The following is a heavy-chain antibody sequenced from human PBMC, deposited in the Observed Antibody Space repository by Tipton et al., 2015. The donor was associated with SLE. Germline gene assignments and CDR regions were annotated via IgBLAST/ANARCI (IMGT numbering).Heavy chain of an antibody. CDR3: ARHEVGAVAAVDP. J-gene: IGHJ5*02. V-gene: IGHV4-39*01. D-gene: IGHD6-19*01. CDR1: GGSISSSSYY. CDR2: IYYSGGT. Sequence: TLSLTCTVSGGSISSSSYYWGWIRQPPGKGLEWIGSIYYSGGTYYNPSLKSRVTISVDTSKNQFSLRLSSVTAADTAVYYCARHEVGAVAAVDPWGQGTLVTVSS.